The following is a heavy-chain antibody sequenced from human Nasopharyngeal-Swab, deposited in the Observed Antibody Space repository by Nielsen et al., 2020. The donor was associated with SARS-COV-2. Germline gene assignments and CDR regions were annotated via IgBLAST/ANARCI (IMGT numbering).Heavy chain of an antibody. CDR1: GYSISSGYY. CDR2: IYHSGST. V-gene: IGHV4-38-2*01. J-gene: IGHJ6*03. D-gene: IGHD2-2*01. Sequence: SETLSLTCAVSGYSISSGYYWGWIRQPPGKGLEWIGSIYHSGSTYYNPSLKSRVTISVDTSKNQFSLKLSSVTAADTAVYYCARHVEDIVVVPAAARGYYYYYMDVWGQGTLVTVSS. CDR3: ARHVEDIVVVPAAARGYYYYYMDV.